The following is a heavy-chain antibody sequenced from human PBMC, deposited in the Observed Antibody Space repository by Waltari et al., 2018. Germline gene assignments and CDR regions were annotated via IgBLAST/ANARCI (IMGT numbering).Heavy chain of an antibody. J-gene: IGHJ4*02. CDR2: LYSGGST. V-gene: IGHV3-23*03. CDR1: GFTFSSYA. CDR3: ATSTRREGG. D-gene: IGHD3-16*01. Sequence: EVQLVESGGGLVQPGGSLRLSCAASGFTFSSYAMSWVRLAPGKGLEWVSVLYSGGSTYYADSRKGRFTISRDNSKNTLYLQMNSLRAEAPAVYSCATSTRREGGWGQGTLVTVSS.